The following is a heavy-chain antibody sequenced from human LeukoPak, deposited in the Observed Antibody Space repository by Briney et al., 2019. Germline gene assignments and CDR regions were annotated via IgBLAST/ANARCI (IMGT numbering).Heavy chain of an antibody. V-gene: IGHV3-30-3*01. D-gene: IGHD2-2*01. J-gene: IGHJ5*02. CDR1: GFTFSSYP. CDR3: ANPYCSSTSCSA. CDR2: ISYDGSKI. Sequence: GGSLRLSCAASGFTFSSYPLHWVRQAPGKGLEWVTLISYDGSKIYYADSVKGRFTISRDNSKNTLYLQMNSLRAEDTAVYYCANPYCSSTSCSAWGQGTLVTVSS.